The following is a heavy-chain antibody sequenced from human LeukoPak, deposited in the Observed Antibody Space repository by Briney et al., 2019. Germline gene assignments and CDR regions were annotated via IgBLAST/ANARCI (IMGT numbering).Heavy chain of an antibody. CDR3: ARDYDILTGYLFDY. CDR1: GYTFTGYY. Sequence: ASVKVSCKASGYTFTGYYMHWVRQAPGQGLEWMGWINPNSGGTNYAQKVQGRVTMTRDTSISTAYMELSRLRSDDTAVYYCARDYDILTGYLFDYWGQGTLVTVSS. J-gene: IGHJ4*02. D-gene: IGHD3-9*01. CDR2: INPNSGGT. V-gene: IGHV1-2*02.